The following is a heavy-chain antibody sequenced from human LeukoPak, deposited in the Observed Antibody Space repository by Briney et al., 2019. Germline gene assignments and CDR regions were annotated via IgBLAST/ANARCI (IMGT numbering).Heavy chain of an antibody. V-gene: IGHV5-51*01. CDR3: ASYGDYVNDAFDI. CDR1: GYSFTSYC. Sequence: GESLKISCKGSGYSFTSYCIGWVRQMPGKGLEWMGIIYPGDSDTRYSPSFQGQVTISADKSISTAYLQWSSLKASDTAMYYCASYGDYVNDAFDIWGQGTMVTVSS. CDR2: IYPGDSDT. J-gene: IGHJ3*02. D-gene: IGHD4-17*01.